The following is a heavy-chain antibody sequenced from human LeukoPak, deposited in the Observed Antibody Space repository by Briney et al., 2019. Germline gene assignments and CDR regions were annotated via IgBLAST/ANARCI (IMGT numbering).Heavy chain of an antibody. V-gene: IGHV3-21*01. CDR1: GFTFSSYS. Sequence: GGSLRLSCAASGFTFSSYSMNWVRQAPGKGLEWVSSISSSSSYIYYADSVKGRFTISRDNAKNSLYLQMNSLRAEDTAVYYCARIFGLPDTDQNKDYWGQGTLVTVSS. D-gene: IGHD3-10*01. CDR3: ARIFGLPDTDQNKDY. CDR2: ISSSSSYI. J-gene: IGHJ4*02.